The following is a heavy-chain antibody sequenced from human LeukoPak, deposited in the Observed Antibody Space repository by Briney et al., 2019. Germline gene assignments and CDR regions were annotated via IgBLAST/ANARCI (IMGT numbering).Heavy chain of an antibody. CDR3: TRYNNDHFDY. D-gene: IGHD1-14*01. CDR2: IAYDGSRA. CDR1: GFTFGGYG. Sequence: PGGSLRLSRAGSGFTFGGYGMHWFRQTPGKGLEWVAVIAYDGSRAFYADSVKGRFTISRDNSKNTMSVQMDDLRAEGTAVYYCTRYNNDHFDYWGQGTLVTVSS. V-gene: IGHV3-33*01. J-gene: IGHJ4*02.